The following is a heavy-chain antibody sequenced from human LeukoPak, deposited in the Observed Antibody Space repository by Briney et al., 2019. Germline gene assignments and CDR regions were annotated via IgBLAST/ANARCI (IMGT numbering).Heavy chain of an antibody. Sequence: SETLSLTCAVYGGSFSGYYWSWIRQPPGKGLEWIGEINHSGSTNYNPSLKSRVTISVDTSKNQFSLKLSSVTAAGTAVYYCARGDGDFDYWGQGTLVTVSS. CDR1: GGSFSGYY. D-gene: IGHD3-16*01. V-gene: IGHV4-34*01. CDR3: ARGDGDFDY. J-gene: IGHJ4*02. CDR2: INHSGST.